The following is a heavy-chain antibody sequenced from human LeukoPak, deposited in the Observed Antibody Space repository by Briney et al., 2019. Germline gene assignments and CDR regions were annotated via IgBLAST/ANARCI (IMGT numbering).Heavy chain of an antibody. CDR2: INSDGRST. J-gene: IGHJ4*02. CDR3: ARVRYSYDSSGIDY. Sequence: PGGSLRLSCAASGFTFSSYWMHWVRQAPGKGLVWVPRINSDGRSTSYADSVKGRFTLSRDNAKNTLYLQMNSLRAEDTAVYYCARVRYSYDSSGIDYWGQGTLVTVSS. D-gene: IGHD3-22*01. CDR1: GFTFSSYW. V-gene: IGHV3-74*01.